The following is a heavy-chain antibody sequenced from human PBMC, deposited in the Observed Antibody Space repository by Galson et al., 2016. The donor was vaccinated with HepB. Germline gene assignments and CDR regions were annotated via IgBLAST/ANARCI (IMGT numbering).Heavy chain of an antibody. CDR1: GFIFSSYG. V-gene: IGHV3-30*18. CDR3: AKDPGYGTGSSSSDGMES. CDR2: ISDDGNNK. D-gene: IGHD3-10*01. J-gene: IGHJ5*02. Sequence: SLRLSCAASGFIFSSYGMHWVRQAPGKGLEWVALISDDGNNKYYADSVKGRFTISRDNSKNTLYLQMNSRRAEDTAVYYCAKDPGYGTGSSSSDGMESCGQETLVTVSS.